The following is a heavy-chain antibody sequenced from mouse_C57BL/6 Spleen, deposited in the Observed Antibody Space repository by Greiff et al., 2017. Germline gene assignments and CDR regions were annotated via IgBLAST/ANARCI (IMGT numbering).Heavy chain of an antibody. CDR2: IRYDGSN. D-gene: IGHD1-1*01. Sequence: EVQLQQSGPGLVKPSQSLSLTCSVTGYSITSGYYWNWIRQFPGNKLEWMGYIRYDGSNNYNPSLKNRISITRDTSKNQFFMKLNSVTTEDTATYYCARGITTVVATEAMDYWGQGTSVTVSS. V-gene: IGHV3-6*01. CDR3: ARGITTVVATEAMDY. J-gene: IGHJ4*01. CDR1: GYSITSGYY.